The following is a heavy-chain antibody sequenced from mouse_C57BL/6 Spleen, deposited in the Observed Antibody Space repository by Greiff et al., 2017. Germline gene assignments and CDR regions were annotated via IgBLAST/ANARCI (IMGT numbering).Heavy chain of an antibody. D-gene: IGHD1-1*01. CDR2: IDPNSGGT. CDR3: AGPSTVVARYWYFDV. V-gene: IGHV1-72*01. CDR1: GYTFTSYW. J-gene: IGHJ1*03. Sequence: QVQLKQPGAELVKPGASVKLSCKASGYTFTSYWMHWVKQRPGRGLEWIGRIDPNSGGTKYNEKFKSKATLTVDKPSRTAYMQLSSLTSEDSAVEYCAGPSTVVARYWYFDVWGTGTTVTVSS.